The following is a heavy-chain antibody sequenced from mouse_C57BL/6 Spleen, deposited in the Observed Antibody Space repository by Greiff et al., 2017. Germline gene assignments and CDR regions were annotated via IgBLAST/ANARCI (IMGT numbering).Heavy chain of an antibody. V-gene: IGHV1-9*01. CDR1: GYTFTGYW. Sequence: QVQLQQPGAELMKPGASVKLSCKATGYTFTGYWIEWVKQRPGHGLEWIGEILPGSGSTNYNEKFKGKATFTADTSSNTAYMQLSSLTTEDSAIYYCARGGPTIVTTDYYAMDYWGQGTSVTVSS. CDR2: ILPGSGST. D-gene: IGHD2-5*01. CDR3: ARGGPTIVTTDYYAMDY. J-gene: IGHJ4*01.